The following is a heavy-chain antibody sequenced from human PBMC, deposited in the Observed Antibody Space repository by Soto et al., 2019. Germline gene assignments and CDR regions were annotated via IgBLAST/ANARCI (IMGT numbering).Heavy chain of an antibody. CDR1: GFTFSASA. CDR3: AKQIYGGNS. Sequence: EVHLVESGGVLVQPGGSLKLSCATSGFTFSASAMHWVRQVSGKGLEWIARIRSKANNYATTYAPSVKGRFTISRDDSENTVYLQMNSLTTEDTAIYYCAKQIYGGNSWGQGTLVTVSS. V-gene: IGHV3-73*02. D-gene: IGHD2-21*02. CDR2: IRSKANNYAT. J-gene: IGHJ4*02.